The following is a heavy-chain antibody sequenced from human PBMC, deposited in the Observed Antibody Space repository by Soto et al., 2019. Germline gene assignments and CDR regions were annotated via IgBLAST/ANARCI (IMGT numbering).Heavy chain of an antibody. CDR1: GFTFSSYA. CDR3: VKDTGGGDFWSGYYYYYGMDV. V-gene: IGHV3-64D*08. Sequence: GGSLRLSCSASGFTFSSYAMHWVRQAPGKGLGYVSAISCNGGSTYYADSVKGRFTISRDNSKNTLYLQMSSLRAEDTAVYYFVKDTGGGDFWSGYYYYYGMDVWGQGTTVTVSS. J-gene: IGHJ6*02. D-gene: IGHD3-3*01. CDR2: ISCNGGST.